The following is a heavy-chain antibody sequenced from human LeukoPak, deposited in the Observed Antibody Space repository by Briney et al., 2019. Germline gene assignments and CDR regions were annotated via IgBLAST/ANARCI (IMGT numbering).Heavy chain of an antibody. Sequence: ASVKVSRKASGYTFTNYAFSWVRQAPGQGLEWMGWINTNNGNTNYVKRLQGRVTMTTDTSTSTAYMELRSLRSDDTAVYYCAREREETYGSGSYTFDHWGQGTLVTVSS. CDR3: AREREETYGSGSYTFDH. CDR1: GYTFTNYA. V-gene: IGHV1-18*01. CDR2: INTNNGNT. D-gene: IGHD3-10*01. J-gene: IGHJ4*02.